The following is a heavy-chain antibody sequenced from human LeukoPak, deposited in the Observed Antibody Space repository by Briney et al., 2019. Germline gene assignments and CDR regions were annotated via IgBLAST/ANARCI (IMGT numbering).Heavy chain of an antibody. D-gene: IGHD6-19*01. V-gene: IGHV4-61*02. CDR3: ARGAFRRSSGSPLLYYFDY. CDR1: GGSISSGSYY. J-gene: IGHJ4*02. CDR2: IYTSGST. Sequence: PSETLSLTCTVSGGSISSGSYYWSWIRQPAGKGLEWIGRIYTSGSTTYNPSLKSRVTISLDTSKNQFSLKLSSVTAADTAVYYCARGAFRRSSGSPLLYYFDYWGQGTLVTASS.